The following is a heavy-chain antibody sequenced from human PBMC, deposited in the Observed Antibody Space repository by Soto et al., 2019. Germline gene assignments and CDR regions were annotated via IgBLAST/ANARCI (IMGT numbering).Heavy chain of an antibody. CDR1: GFSLSNARMG. J-gene: IGHJ6*02. D-gene: IGHD2-8*02. Sequence: QVTLKESGLVLVKPTETLTLTCTVSGFSLSNARMGVSWIRQPPGKALEWLAHIFSNDEKSYSTSLKSRLTISKDTSKSQVVLTMTNMDPVDTATYYCARNPLVAHYYYYGMDVWGQGTTVTVSS. V-gene: IGHV2-26*01. CDR2: IFSNDEK. CDR3: ARNPLVAHYYYYGMDV.